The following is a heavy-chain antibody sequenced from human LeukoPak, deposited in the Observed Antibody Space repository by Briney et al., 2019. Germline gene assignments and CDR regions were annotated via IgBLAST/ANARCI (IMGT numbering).Heavy chain of an antibody. D-gene: IGHD6-6*01. CDR3: ARAGYSSSSGDY. Sequence: GGSLRLSCAASGFTFSSYSMNWVRQAPGKGLEWVSSISSSSSYIYYADSVKGRFTISRDNAKNSLCLQMNSLRAEDTAVYYCARAGYSSSSGDYWGQGTLVTVSS. J-gene: IGHJ4*02. CDR2: ISSSSSYI. V-gene: IGHV3-21*01. CDR1: GFTFSSYS.